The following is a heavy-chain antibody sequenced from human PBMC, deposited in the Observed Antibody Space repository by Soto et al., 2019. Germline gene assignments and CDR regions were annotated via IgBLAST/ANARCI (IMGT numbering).Heavy chain of an antibody. D-gene: IGHD7-27*01. CDR3: AREWGLLPYYVMNV. CDR1: GDSVTSGSYC. CDR2: ISYTGRT. J-gene: IGHJ6*02. Sequence: WETLSLTCIVSGDSVTSGSYCWTWLRQPPGKGLEWIGYISYTGRTKYNPSLQSRVTISVDTSKNDFSLNLSSVTAADTAVYFCAREWGLLPYYVMNVWGHGTAVTV. V-gene: IGHV4-61*03.